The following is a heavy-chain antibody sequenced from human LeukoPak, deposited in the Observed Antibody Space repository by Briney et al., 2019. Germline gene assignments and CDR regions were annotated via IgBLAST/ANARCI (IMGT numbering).Heavy chain of an antibody. V-gene: IGHV3-21*01. CDR3: ARRDAGYYYYGMDV. J-gene: IGHJ6*04. CDR2: ISSSSSYI. D-gene: IGHD2-2*01. Sequence: GGSLRLSCAASGFTFSSYSMNWVRQAPGKGLEWVSSISSSSSYIYYADSVKGRFTISRDNAKNSLYLQMNSLRAEDTAVYYCARRDAGYYYYGMDVWGKGTTVTVSS. CDR1: GFTFSSYS.